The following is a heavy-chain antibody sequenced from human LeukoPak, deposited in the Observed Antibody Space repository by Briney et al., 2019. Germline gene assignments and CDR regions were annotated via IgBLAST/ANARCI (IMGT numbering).Heavy chain of an antibody. CDR1: GYSISSGYY. D-gene: IGHD6-19*01. CDR3: ARIAVAGSGVDY. J-gene: IGHJ4*02. Sequence: KASETLSLTCTVSGYSISSGYYWGWIRQPPGKGLEWIGSMYYSGSTYYNPSLKSRVTISVDTSKNQFSLKLSSVTAADTAVYYCARIAVAGSGVDYWGQGTLVTVSS. V-gene: IGHV4-38-2*02. CDR2: MYYSGST.